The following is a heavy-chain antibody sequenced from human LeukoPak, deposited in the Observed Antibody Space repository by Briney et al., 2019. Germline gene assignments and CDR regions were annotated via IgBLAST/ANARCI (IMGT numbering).Heavy chain of an antibody. Sequence: GRPLRLSCAASGFTFSSYGMHWVRQAPGKGLEWVAVIWYDGSNKYYADSVKGRFTISRDNSKNTLYLQMNSLRAEDTAVYYCARDPRDGYTYYFDYWGQGTLVTVSS. CDR3: ARDPRDGYTYYFDY. J-gene: IGHJ4*02. CDR1: GFTFSSYG. V-gene: IGHV3-33*01. D-gene: IGHD5-24*01. CDR2: IWYDGSNK.